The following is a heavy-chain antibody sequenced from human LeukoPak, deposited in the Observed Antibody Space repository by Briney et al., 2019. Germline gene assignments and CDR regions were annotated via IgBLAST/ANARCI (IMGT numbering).Heavy chain of an antibody. D-gene: IGHD3-3*01. J-gene: IGHJ3*02. Sequence: PGGSLRLSCAASGFTFSSYWMSWVRQAPGKGLEWVANIKQDGSEKYYVDSVKGRFTISRDNAKNSLYLQMNSLRAEDTAVYYCAREGGRAYYDFWSCYYSAAFDIWGQGTMVTVSS. CDR2: IKQDGSEK. CDR1: GFTFSSYW. V-gene: IGHV3-7*01. CDR3: AREGGRAYYDFWSCYYSAAFDI.